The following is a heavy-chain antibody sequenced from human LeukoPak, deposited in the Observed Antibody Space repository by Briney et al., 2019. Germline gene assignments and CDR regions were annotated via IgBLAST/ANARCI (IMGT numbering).Heavy chain of an antibody. CDR1: GFTFSSYA. J-gene: IGHJ4*02. CDR2: ISGSGGST. D-gene: IGHD2-2*01. Sequence: AGGSLRLSCAASGFTFSSYAMSWVRQAPGKGLEWVSAISGSGGSTYYADTVKGRFTISRDNSKNTLYLQMNSLRAEDTAVYYCAKYALMSIVVVPAAINYWGQGTLVTVSS. CDR3: AKYALMSIVVVPAAINY. V-gene: IGHV3-23*01.